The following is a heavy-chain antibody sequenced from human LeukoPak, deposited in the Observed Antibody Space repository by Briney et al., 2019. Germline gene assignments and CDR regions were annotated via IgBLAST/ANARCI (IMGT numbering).Heavy chain of an antibody. J-gene: IGHJ4*02. CDR1: GGSISSGGYY. CDR2: IYYSGST. CDR3: ARVEGTYYYDSSGYFPIVYFDY. Sequence: SETLSLTCTVSGGSISSGGYYWSWIRQHPGKGLEWIGYIYYSGSTNYNPSLKSRVTISVDTSKNQFSLKLSSVTAADTAVYYCARVEGTYYYDSSGYFPIVYFDYWGQGTLVTVSS. V-gene: IGHV4-61*08. D-gene: IGHD3-22*01.